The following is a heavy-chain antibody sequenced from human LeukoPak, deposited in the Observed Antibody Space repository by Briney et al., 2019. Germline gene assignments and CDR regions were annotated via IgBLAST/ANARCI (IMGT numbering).Heavy chain of an antibody. CDR3: ARSTDLTGYYASDY. D-gene: IGHD3-9*01. CDR1: GFTLSSYW. CDR2: IKQDGSEK. J-gene: IGHJ4*02. Sequence: GSLRLSCAASGFTLSSYWMSWVRQAPGKGLEWVANIKQDGSEKYYVDSVKGRFTISRDNAKDSLYLQMNSLRAEDTAVYYCARSTDLTGYYASDYWGQGTLVTVSS. V-gene: IGHV3-7*03.